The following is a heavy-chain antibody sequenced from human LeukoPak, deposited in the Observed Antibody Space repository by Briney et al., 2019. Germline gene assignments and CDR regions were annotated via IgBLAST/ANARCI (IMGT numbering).Heavy chain of an antibody. V-gene: IGHV3-15*01. CDR3: TTEVGATPYYFDY. Sequence: GGSLRLSCAASGFTFSNAWMSWVRQAPGKGLEWVGRIKSKTDGGTTDYAAPVKGRFTISRDDSKNTLYLQMNSLKTEDTAVYYCTTEVGATPYYFDYWGQGTLVTVSS. CDR1: GFTFSNAW. J-gene: IGHJ4*02. CDR2: IKSKTDGGTT. D-gene: IGHD1-26*01.